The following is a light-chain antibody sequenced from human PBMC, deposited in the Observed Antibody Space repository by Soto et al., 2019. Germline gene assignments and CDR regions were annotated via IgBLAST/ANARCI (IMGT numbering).Light chain of an antibody. Sequence: SVLTQPRSVSGSPGQSVTISCTGTSSDVGGYNYVSWYQQHPGKAPKLMIYDVSKRPSGVPDRFSGSKSGNTASLTISGLQAEDEADYYCCSYAGSYTSYVFGTGTKV. CDR3: CSYAGSYTSYV. CDR2: DVS. J-gene: IGLJ1*01. CDR1: SSDVGGYNY. V-gene: IGLV2-11*01.